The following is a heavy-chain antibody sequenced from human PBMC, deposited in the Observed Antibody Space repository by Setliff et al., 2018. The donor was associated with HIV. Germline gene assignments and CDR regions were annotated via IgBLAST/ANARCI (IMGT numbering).Heavy chain of an antibody. D-gene: IGHD6-19*01. CDR3: ARDLRIAVAGTIYYYGMDV. Sequence: GGSLRLSCAASGFTFSDHYMDWVRQAPGKGLEWVGRSRNKANSYTTDYAASVKGRFIISRDDSKNSLYLQMNSLKTEDTAVYYCARDLRIAVAGTIYYYGMDVWGQETTVTVSS. J-gene: IGHJ6*02. CDR2: SRNKANSYTT. V-gene: IGHV3-72*01. CDR1: GFTFSDHY.